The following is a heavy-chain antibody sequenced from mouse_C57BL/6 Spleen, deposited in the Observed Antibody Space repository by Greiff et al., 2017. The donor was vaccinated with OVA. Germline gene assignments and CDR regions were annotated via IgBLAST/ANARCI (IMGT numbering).Heavy chain of an antibody. J-gene: IGHJ3*01. V-gene: IGHV1-55*01. Sequence: QVQLQQPGAELVKPGASVKMSCKASGYTFTSSWLTFVPPIPFPFLSWIGDIYPGSGSTNYNEKFKSKATLTVDTSSSTAYMQLSSLTSEDSAVDDGARSPDDGSSHLADWGKGNLVTVSA. CDR2: IYPGSGST. D-gene: IGHD1-1*01. CDR3: ARSPDDGSSHLAD. CDR1: GYTFTSSW.